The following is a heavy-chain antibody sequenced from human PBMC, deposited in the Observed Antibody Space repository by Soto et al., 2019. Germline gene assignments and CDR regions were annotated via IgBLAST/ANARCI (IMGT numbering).Heavy chain of an antibody. CDR2: ISYDGSNK. V-gene: IGHV3-30-3*01. Sequence: GGSLRLSCAASGFTFSSYAMHWVRQAPGKGLEWVAVISYDGSNKYYADSVKGRFTISRDNSKNTLYLQMNSLRAEDTAVYYCARSPQNYGGNSNLWGQGTLVTVSS. CDR1: GFTFSSYA. J-gene: IGHJ5*02. D-gene: IGHD4-17*01. CDR3: ARSPQNYGGNSNL.